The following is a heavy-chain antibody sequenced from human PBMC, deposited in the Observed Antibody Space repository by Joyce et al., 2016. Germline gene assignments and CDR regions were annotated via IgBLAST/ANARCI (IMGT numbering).Heavy chain of an antibody. V-gene: IGHV1-2*02. D-gene: IGHD2-2*01. CDR3: ARGDLRTSSPLFWSFAL. Sequence: QVQLVQSGAEVKKPGASVKVSCKASGYTLTYYYIHWVRQDPGQGLERRGGRNLNSGGTEYPQKFQGRVTMTLDTSIRTAYMELTGLRSDETAVYYCARGDLRTSSPLFWSFALWGRGTLVTVSS. CDR2: RNLNSGGT. CDR1: GYTLTYYY. J-gene: IGHJ2*01.